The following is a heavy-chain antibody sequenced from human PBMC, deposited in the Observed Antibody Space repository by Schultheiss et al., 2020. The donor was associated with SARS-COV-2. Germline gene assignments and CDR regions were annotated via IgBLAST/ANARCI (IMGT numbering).Heavy chain of an antibody. CDR1: GGSISSSSYY. Sequence: SETLSLTCTVSGGSISSSSYYWGWIRQPPGKGLEWIGSIYYSGSTNYNPSLKSRVTISVDTSKNQFSLKLSSVTAADTAVYYCARASSSYNWFDPWGQGTLVTVSS. J-gene: IGHJ5*02. CDR3: ARASSSYNWFDP. D-gene: IGHD6-13*01. V-gene: IGHV4-39*07. CDR2: IYYSGST.